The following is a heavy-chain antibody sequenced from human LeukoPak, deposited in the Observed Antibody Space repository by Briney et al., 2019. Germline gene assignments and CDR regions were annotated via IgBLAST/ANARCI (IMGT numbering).Heavy chain of an antibody. V-gene: IGHV4-34*01. CDR2: NHSGTT. CDR3: ASVVVAATRPSPKRQNGQYFQH. Sequence: NHSGTTNYNPSLKSRVTISVDTSKTQFSLKLSSVTAADTAVYYCASVVVAATRPSPKRQNGQYFQHWGQGTLVTVSS. D-gene: IGHD2-15*01. J-gene: IGHJ1*01.